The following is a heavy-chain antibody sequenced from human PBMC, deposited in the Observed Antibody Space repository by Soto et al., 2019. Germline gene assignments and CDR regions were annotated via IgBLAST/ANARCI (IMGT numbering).Heavy chain of an antibody. CDR1: GFTFSSYW. Sequence: GGSLRLSCAASGFTFSSYWMSWVRQAPGKGLEWVANIKQDESEQYYVDSVKGRFTISRDNAKNSLYLQMNSLRAEDTAVYYCARVKYTSSRFYGYWGQGTLVTVSS. J-gene: IGHJ4*02. V-gene: IGHV3-7*01. D-gene: IGHD6-6*01. CDR3: ARVKYTSSRFYGY. CDR2: IKQDESEQ.